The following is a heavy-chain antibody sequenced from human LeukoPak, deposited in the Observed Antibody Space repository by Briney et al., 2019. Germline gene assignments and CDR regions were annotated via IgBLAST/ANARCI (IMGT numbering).Heavy chain of an antibody. Sequence: GASVKVSCKASGGTFSSYAISWVRQAPGQGLEWMGWINPNSGGTNYAQKFQGRVTMTRDTSISTAYMDLSRLKSDDTAVYYCARGPYSSSYFVTTPWFDPWGQGTLVTVSS. D-gene: IGHD6-13*01. CDR3: ARGPYSSSYFVTTPWFDP. J-gene: IGHJ5*02. V-gene: IGHV1-2*02. CDR2: INPNSGGT. CDR1: GGTFSSYA.